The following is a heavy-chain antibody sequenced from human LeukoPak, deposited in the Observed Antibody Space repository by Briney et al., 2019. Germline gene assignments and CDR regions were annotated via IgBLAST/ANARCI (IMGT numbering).Heavy chain of an antibody. CDR1: GFTFSSHQ. V-gene: IGHV3-23*01. Sequence: GGSLRLSCVASGFTFSSHQMTWVRQAPGKGLEWVSAISDGGDSTYYADSVRGRFTISRDNSKNTLFLHMISLRADDTAVYYCAKRSDYGANWNYLDYWGQGTLVTVSS. D-gene: IGHD4-23*01. J-gene: IGHJ4*02. CDR2: ISDGGDST. CDR3: AKRSDYGANWNYLDY.